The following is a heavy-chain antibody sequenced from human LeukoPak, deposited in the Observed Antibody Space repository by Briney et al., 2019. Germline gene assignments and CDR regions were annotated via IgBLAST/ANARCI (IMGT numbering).Heavy chain of an antibody. V-gene: IGHV3-30*04. CDR2: ISYDGSNK. CDR1: GFTFSSYT. CDR3: AKDVDPDYYYYMDV. J-gene: IGHJ6*03. Sequence: GGSLRLSCAVSGFTFSSYTMHWVRQAPGKGLEWVAFISYDGSNKYYADSVKGRFTISRDNSKNTLYLQMNSLRAEDTAVYYCAKDVDPDYYYYMDVWGKGTTVTISS.